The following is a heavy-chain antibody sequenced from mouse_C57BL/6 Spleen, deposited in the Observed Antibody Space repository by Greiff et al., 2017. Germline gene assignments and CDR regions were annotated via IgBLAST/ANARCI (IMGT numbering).Heavy chain of an antibody. CDR1: GYTFTSYW. J-gene: IGHJ1*03. Sequence: QVQLQQSGAELVKPGASVKMSCKASGYTFTSYWITWVKQRPGQGLEWIGDIYPGSGSTNYNEKFKSKATLTVDTSSSTAYMQLSSLTSEDSAVYYCARGGGSSHWYFDVWGTGTTVTVSS. CDR3: ARGGGSSHWYFDV. V-gene: IGHV1-55*01. D-gene: IGHD1-1*01. CDR2: IYPGSGST.